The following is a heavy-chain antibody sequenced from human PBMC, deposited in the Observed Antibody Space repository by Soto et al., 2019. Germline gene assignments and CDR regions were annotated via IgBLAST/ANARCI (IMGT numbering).Heavy chain of an antibody. CDR3: ARGGVLRFLEGGMDV. D-gene: IGHD3-3*01. CDR2: IGTAGDT. V-gene: IGHV3-13*01. CDR1: GFTFSSYD. J-gene: IGHJ6*02. Sequence: EVQLVESGGGLVQPGGSLRLSCAASGFTFSSYDMHWVRQATGKGLEWVSAIGTAGDTYYPGSVKGRFTISRENAKNSLDLQMNSLRAGDTAVYYCARGGVLRFLEGGMDVWGQGTTVTVSS.